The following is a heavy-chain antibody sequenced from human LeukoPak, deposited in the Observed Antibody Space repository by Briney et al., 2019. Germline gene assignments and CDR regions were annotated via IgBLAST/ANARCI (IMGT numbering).Heavy chain of an antibody. CDR3: AKDSSGWPYYFDY. J-gene: IGHJ4*02. V-gene: IGHV3-23*01. CDR1: GFTFSSYA. Sequence: PGGSLRLSCAASGFTFSSYAMSWVRQAPGQGLEWVSAISGSGGSTYYADSVKGRFTISRDNSKNTLYLQMNSLRAEDMAVYYCAKDSSGWPYYFDYWGQGTLVTVSS. D-gene: IGHD6-19*01. CDR2: ISGSGGST.